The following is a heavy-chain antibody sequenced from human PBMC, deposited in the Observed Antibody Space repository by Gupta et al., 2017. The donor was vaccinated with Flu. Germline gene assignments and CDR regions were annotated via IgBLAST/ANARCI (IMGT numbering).Heavy chain of an antibody. Sequence: QVHLVQSGAEVKKPGASVKLSCKASGYTFTNYYMHWVRQAPGQGLEWMGLINPSGGSTNYARRFQGRVTMTRDTSTSTVYMELSSLKSEDTAVYYCARDYMATGENWFDPWGQGTPVTVSS. J-gene: IGHJ5*02. CDR3: ARDYMATGENWFDP. CDR1: GYTFTNYY. V-gene: IGHV1-46*01. CDR2: INPSGGST. D-gene: IGHD7-27*01.